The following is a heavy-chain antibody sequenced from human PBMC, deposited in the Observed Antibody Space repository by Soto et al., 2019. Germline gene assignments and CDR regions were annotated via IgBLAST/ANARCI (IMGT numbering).Heavy chain of an antibody. CDR1: GNTFTYRY. D-gene: IGHD1-26*01. CDR3: AGGGAGSGPFTWELPDH. CDR2: ITTFSGDV. Sequence: QMQLVQSGAEVKKTGSSVTVSCKALGNTFTYRYLHWVRQAPGQALEWMGWITTFSGDVHYAQKLQERVTSTRDRSINTAYMQMSSLRSEDTAMYFCAGGGAGSGPFTWELPDHWGQGTLVTVSS. J-gene: IGHJ4*02. V-gene: IGHV1-45*02.